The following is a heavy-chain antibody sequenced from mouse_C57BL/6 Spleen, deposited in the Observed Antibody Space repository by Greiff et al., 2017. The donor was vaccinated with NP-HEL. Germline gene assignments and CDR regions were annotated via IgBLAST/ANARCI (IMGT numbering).Heavy chain of an antibody. CDR1: GFTFTDYY. Sequence: EVKVVESGGGLVQPGGSLSLSCAASGFTFTDYYMSWVRQPPGKALEWLGFIRNKANGYTTEYSASVKGRFTISRDNSQSILYLQMNALRAEDSATYYCARYIRGSSWDWYFDVWGTGTTVTVSS. V-gene: IGHV7-3*01. CDR2: IRNKANGYTT. CDR3: ARYIRGSSWDWYFDV. J-gene: IGHJ1*03. D-gene: IGHD1-1*01.